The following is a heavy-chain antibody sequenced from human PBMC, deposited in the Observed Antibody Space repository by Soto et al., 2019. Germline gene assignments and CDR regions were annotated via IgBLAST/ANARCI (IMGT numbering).Heavy chain of an antibody. CDR2: INPHCGHT. CDR3: PRVRCSYGLLFFLNY. D-gene: IGHD5-18*01. V-gene: IGHV1-46*01. J-gene: IGHJ4*02. Sequence: ASVEVSCKASGYMFTYYHVHWVPQAPGQGLEWMGIINPHCGHTRYAQKFQGRVTMTRNTSKRPVYMEVSSLRSEDTALYYCPRVRCSYGLLFFLNYWRQRTLVTVSS. CDR1: GYMFTYYH.